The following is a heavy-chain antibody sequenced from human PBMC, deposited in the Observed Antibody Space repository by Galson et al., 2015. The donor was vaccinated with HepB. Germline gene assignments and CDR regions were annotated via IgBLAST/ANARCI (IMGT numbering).Heavy chain of an antibody. CDR3: ARDKITIFGVGREYYFDY. J-gene: IGHJ4*02. CDR1: GYTFTSYG. V-gene: IGHV1-18*04. CDR2: ISAYNGNT. D-gene: IGHD3-3*01. Sequence: QSGAEVKKPGASVKVSCKASGYTFTSYGISWVRQAPGQGLEWMGWISAYNGNTNYAQKLQGRVTMTTDTSTSTAYMELRSLRSDDTAVYYCARDKITIFGVGREYYFDYWGQGTLVTVSS.